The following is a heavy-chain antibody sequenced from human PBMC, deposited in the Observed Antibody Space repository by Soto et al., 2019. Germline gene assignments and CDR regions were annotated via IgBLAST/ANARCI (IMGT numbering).Heavy chain of an antibody. CDR1: GYSFTTYW. Sequence: LGESLKISCKGSGYSFTTYWIGWVRQMPGKGLEWMGIIYPGDSDTRYSPSFQGQVTISVDKSISTAYLQWSSLKASDTVMYYCARFGDILTGYSHGMDVWGQGTTVTVSS. J-gene: IGHJ6*02. D-gene: IGHD3-9*01. CDR3: ARFGDILTGYSHGMDV. CDR2: IYPGDSDT. V-gene: IGHV5-51*01.